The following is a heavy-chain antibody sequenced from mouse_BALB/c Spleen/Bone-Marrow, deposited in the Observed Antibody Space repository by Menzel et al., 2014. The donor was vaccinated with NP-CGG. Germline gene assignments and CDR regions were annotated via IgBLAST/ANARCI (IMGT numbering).Heavy chain of an antibody. V-gene: IGHV14-3*02. D-gene: IGHD4-1*01. Sequence: EVQLQQSGAELVKPGASVKLSCTASGFNIXDTYMHWVKQRPEQGLEWIGRIDPANGNTKYDPKFQGKATITADTSSNTAYLQISSLTSEDTAVYYCARWEYYAIDYWGQGTSVTVSS. J-gene: IGHJ4*01. CDR1: GFNIXDTY. CDR3: ARWEYYAIDY. CDR2: IDPANGNT.